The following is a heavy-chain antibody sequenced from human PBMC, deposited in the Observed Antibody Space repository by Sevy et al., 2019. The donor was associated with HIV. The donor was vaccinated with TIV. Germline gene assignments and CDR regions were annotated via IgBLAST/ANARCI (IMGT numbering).Heavy chain of an antibody. J-gene: IGHJ4*02. CDR2: ISPNSGGT. Sequence: ASVKVSCKASGYTFTGYYMHWVRQAPGQGLEWMGWISPNSGGTNYAQKFQGRVTMTRDTSISTAYMELSRLRSDDTAVYYCAAPYDSSGYSLDYWGQGTLVTVSS. CDR1: GYTFTGYY. V-gene: IGHV1-2*02. CDR3: AAPYDSSGYSLDY. D-gene: IGHD3-22*01.